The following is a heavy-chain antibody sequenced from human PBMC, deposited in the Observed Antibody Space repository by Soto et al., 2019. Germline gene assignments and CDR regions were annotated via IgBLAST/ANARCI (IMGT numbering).Heavy chain of an antibody. J-gene: IGHJ5*01. D-gene: IGHD3-22*01. Sequence: SGKVSCKASGGPFSTYAINWVRQAPGQGLEWVGGIMPIFDSTKYAQKFQGIIIITADRPTSTAYMELSSLRAEDTSVYYCARGWRDSRVSFTGPIDSWVQGTRVTDSS. CDR3: ARGWRDSRVSFTGPIDS. V-gene: IGHV1-69*06. CDR2: IMPIFDST. CDR1: GGPFSTYA.